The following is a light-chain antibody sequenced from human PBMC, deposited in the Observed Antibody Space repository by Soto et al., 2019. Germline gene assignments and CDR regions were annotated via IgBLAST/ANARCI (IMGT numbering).Light chain of an antibody. Sequence: EVVLTQSPATLSLSPGERATLSCRASQSVSSYVAWYRQKPGQAPRLLIYDASNRATGIPARFSGSGSGTDFTLTISSLEPEDFAVYYCQQRGNLLTFGGGTKVEIK. J-gene: IGKJ4*01. CDR1: QSVSSY. CDR2: DAS. V-gene: IGKV3-11*01. CDR3: QQRGNLLT.